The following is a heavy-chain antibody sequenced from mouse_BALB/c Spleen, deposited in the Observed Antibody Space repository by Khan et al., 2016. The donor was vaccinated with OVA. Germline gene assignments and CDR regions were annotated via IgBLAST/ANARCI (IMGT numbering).Heavy chain of an antibody. D-gene: IGHD1-1*01. Sequence: EVKLLESGPGLVKPSQSLSLTCTVTGYSITSGYAWNWIRQFPGNKLEWMGYISYSGSTSYNPSLRSRISITRDTFKNQFFLQLNSVTTEDTATYYCARKNYYGYAMDYWGQGTSVTVSS. CDR2: ISYSGST. V-gene: IGHV3-2*02. CDR3: ARKNYYGYAMDY. CDR1: GYSITSGYA. J-gene: IGHJ4*01.